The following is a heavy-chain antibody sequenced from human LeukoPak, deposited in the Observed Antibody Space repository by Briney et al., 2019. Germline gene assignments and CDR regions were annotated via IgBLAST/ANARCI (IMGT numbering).Heavy chain of an antibody. Sequence: PGGSLRLSCAASGFTVSSNYMSWVRQAPGKGLEWVSVIYSGGSTYYADSVKGRFTISRDNSKNTLYLQMNSLRAEGTAVYYCAREGEGYCSSTSCSLHYWGQGTLVTVSS. J-gene: IGHJ4*02. CDR2: IYSGGST. D-gene: IGHD2-2*01. CDR1: GFTVSSNY. CDR3: AREGEGYCSSTSCSLHY. V-gene: IGHV3-53*01.